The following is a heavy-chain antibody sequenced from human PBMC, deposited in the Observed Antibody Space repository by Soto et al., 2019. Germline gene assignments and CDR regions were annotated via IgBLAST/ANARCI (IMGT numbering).Heavy chain of an antibody. CDR3: AITGPYHYYYYYGMDV. D-gene: IGHD2-8*02. CDR1: GYSFTSYW. Sequence: PGESLKISCKGSGYSFTSYWIGWVRQMPGKGLEWMGIIYPGDSDTRYSPSFQGQVTISADKSISTAYLQWSGLKASDTAMYYCAITGPYHYYYYYGMDVWGQGTTVPVSS. V-gene: IGHV5-51*01. CDR2: IYPGDSDT. J-gene: IGHJ6*02.